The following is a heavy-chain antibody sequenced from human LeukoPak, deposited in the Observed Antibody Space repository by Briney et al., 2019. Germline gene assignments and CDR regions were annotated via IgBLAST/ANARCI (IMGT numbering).Heavy chain of an antibody. J-gene: IGHJ6*03. D-gene: IGHD3-22*01. CDR2: INHSGRT. CDR1: GGSFSGYY. Sequence: SETLSLTCAVYGGSFSGYYWSWIRQPPGKGLEWIGEINHSGRTNYNPSLKSRVTISVDTSKNQFSLKLSSVTAADTAVYYCARQLMIDYYYYYYYMDVWGRGTTVTISS. V-gene: IGHV4-34*01. CDR3: ARQLMIDYYYYYYYMDV.